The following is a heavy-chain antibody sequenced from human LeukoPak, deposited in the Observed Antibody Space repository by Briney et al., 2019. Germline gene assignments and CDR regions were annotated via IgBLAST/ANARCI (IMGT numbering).Heavy chain of an antibody. J-gene: IGHJ4*02. Sequence: GGSLRLSCAASGFTFSNYWMSWVRQAPGKGLEWVANINQDGSEKYYVDSVKGRLTISRDNAKNSLYLQMNSLRAEDTAVYYCAKDHESDGYPCLDHWGLGTLVTVSS. V-gene: IGHV3-7*03. CDR2: INQDGSEK. CDR1: GFTFSNYW. D-gene: IGHD3-22*01. CDR3: AKDHESDGYPCLDH.